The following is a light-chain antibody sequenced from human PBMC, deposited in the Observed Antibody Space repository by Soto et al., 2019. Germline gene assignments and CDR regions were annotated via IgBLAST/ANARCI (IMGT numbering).Light chain of an antibody. CDR3: QQRASWPFT. CDR2: DVV. CDR1: QSVSNY. Sequence: IVLTQSPATLSLSPGERATLSCRASQSVSNYLAWYQQKPGQAPRLIIFDVVNRAAGIPARFSGSGSGTDFTLTISSLESEDFAVYYCQQRASWPFTFGPGTKVDIK. J-gene: IGKJ3*01. V-gene: IGKV3-11*01.